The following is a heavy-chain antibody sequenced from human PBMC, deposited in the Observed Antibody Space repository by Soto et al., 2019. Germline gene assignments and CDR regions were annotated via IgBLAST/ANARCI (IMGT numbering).Heavy chain of an antibody. CDR2: ISTENGNT. CDR3: ARDSSSGTFDN. Sequence: ASVKVSCKASGYTFINNAITWVRQAPGQGLEWMGWISTENGNTNYAQNLQGRVILTRDRSTNTAYMELRSLRPEDTATYYCARDSSSGTFDNWGQGALVTVSS. CDR1: GYTFINNA. D-gene: IGHD3-22*01. V-gene: IGHV1-18*04. J-gene: IGHJ4*02.